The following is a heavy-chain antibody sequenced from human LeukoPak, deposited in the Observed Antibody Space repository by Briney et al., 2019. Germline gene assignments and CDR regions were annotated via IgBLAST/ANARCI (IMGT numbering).Heavy chain of an antibody. V-gene: IGHV3-15*01. CDR2: IKSKKDGETT. CDR3: TTGGPSGTYFDY. J-gene: IGHJ4*02. Sequence: GGSLRLSCAASGFSFSNVWMSWVRRARGKGLEWVGRIKSKKDGETTDYAAPVKGRFTISRDDSSNTVYVEMNSLKTEDTAVYYCTTGGPSGTYFDYWGQGTLVTVSS. D-gene: IGHD1-26*01. CDR1: GFSFSNVW.